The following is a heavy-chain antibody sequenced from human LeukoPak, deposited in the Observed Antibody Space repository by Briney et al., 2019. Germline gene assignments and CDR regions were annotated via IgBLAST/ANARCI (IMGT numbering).Heavy chain of an antibody. D-gene: IGHD3-16*01. CDR2: ISSSSSTI. V-gene: IGHV3-48*01. Sequence: GGSLRLSCAASGFTFSSHWMSWVRQGPGKGLEWVSYISSSSSTIYYADSVKGRFTISRDNAKNSLYLQMNSLRAEDTAVYYCARGGIDFPFDPWGQGTLVTVSS. J-gene: IGHJ5*02. CDR1: GFTFSSHW. CDR3: ARGGIDFPFDP.